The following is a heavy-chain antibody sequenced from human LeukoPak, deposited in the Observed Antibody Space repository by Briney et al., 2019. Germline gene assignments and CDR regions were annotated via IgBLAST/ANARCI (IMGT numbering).Heavy chain of an antibody. CDR3: ARANGGALGS. D-gene: IGHD4-23*01. Sequence: GASVKVSCKASGGTFSSYAISWVRQAPGQGLEWMGWISAYNGNTNYAQKLQGRVTMTTDSSTSTAYMELRSLRSDDTAVYYCARANGGALGSWGQGTLVTVSS. CDR2: ISAYNGNT. CDR1: GGTFSSYA. J-gene: IGHJ4*02. V-gene: IGHV1-18*01.